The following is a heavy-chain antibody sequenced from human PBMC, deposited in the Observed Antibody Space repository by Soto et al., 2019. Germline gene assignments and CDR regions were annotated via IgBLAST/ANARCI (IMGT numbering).Heavy chain of an antibody. Sequence: ASVKVSCKASGYTFTSYDINWVRQATGQGIERMGWMNPNRGNTGYAQKFQGRVTMTRNTSISTAYMELSSLRSEDTAVYYCAREGGLRSLYCYYMDVWAKGTTVTVSS. D-gene: IGHD3-16*01. CDR1: GYTFTSYD. V-gene: IGHV1-8*01. CDR3: AREGGLRSLYCYYMDV. J-gene: IGHJ6*03. CDR2: MNPNRGNT.